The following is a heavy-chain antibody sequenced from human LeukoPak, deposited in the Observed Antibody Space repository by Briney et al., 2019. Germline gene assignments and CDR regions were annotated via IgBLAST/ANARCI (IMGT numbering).Heavy chain of an antibody. D-gene: IGHD6-19*01. CDR2: ISRSSIYK. J-gene: IGHJ6*03. CDR3: ARDFPGSGWSYYYYYMDV. Sequence: GGSLRLSCAASGFTFSNYNMNWVRQAPGKGLEWVSSISRSSIYKYYADSMKGRFTISRDNAKNSVYLQVNSVRAEDTAVYYCARDFPGSGWSYYYYYMDVWGKGTTVTISS. CDR1: GFTFSNYN. V-gene: IGHV3-21*01.